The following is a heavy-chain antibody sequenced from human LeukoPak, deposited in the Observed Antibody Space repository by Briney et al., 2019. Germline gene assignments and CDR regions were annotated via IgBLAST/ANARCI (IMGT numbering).Heavy chain of an antibody. CDR3: ARVGRIAAAVPRNWFDP. J-gene: IGHJ5*02. Sequence: ASVKVSCKASGYTFTGYYMHWVRQAPGRGLEWMGWINPNSGGTNYAQKFQGRVTMTRDTSISTAYMELSRLRSDDTAVYYCARVGRIAAAVPRNWFDPWGQGTLVTVSS. CDR2: INPNSGGT. V-gene: IGHV1-2*02. CDR1: GYTFTGYY. D-gene: IGHD6-13*01.